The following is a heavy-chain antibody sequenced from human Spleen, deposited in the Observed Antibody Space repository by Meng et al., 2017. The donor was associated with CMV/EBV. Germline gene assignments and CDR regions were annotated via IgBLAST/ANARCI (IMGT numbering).Heavy chain of an antibody. CDR3: ARGRYYDFWSGYYYWYLDL. D-gene: IGHD3-3*01. J-gene: IGHJ2*01. V-gene: IGHV4-34*01. Sequence: SFSGYYWSWIRQPPGKGLEWIGEINHSGSTNYNPSLKSRVTISVDTSKNQFSLKLSSVTAADTAVYYCARGRYYDFWSGYYYWYLDLWGRGTLVTVSS. CDR1: SFSGYY. CDR2: INHSGST.